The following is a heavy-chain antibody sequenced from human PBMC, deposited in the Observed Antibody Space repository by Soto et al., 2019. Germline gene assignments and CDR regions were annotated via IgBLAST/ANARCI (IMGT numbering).Heavy chain of an antibody. CDR2: INHSGST. V-gene: IGHV4-34*01. D-gene: IGHD7-27*01. Sequence: QVLLQQWGAGLLKPSETLTLTCAVYGGSFSGYYWNWIRQPPGKGLEWIGEINHSGSTNYNPSLKSRVTLSVDTSKNQFSLKLSSVTAADTAVYYSARGWGRIFDYWGQGTLVTVSS. CDR1: GGSFSGYY. CDR3: ARGWGRIFDY. J-gene: IGHJ4*02.